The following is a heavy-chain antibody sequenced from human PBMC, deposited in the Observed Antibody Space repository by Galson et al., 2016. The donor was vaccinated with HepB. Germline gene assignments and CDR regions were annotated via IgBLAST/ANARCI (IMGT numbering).Heavy chain of an antibody. CDR1: RFSLSDSGEG. D-gene: IGHD2-15*01. V-gene: IGHV2-5*02. CDR3: AHRPATYFNY. J-gene: IGHJ4*02. Sequence: PALVKPTQTLTLTCTFSRFSLSDSGEGVGWIRQPPGKALEWLALIYWDDGTWYSPSLRSRLTITKDTSKNQVVLVMTNMDPVDTATYYCAHRPATYFNYWGQGTLVTVAS. CDR2: IYWDDGT.